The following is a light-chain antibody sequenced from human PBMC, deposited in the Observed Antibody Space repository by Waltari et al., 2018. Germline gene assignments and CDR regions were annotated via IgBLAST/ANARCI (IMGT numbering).Light chain of an antibody. J-gene: IGLJ2*01. CDR3: GAWDSSLSAV. Sequence: QSVLTQPPSVSAAPGQKVIISCSGTSSNLGNNYVSWYQQLPGTPPKLLIYENTKSPSGVPDRFSGSKSGTSATLGITGLQTGDEAIYYCGAWDSSLSAVFGGGTKLTVV. V-gene: IGLV1-51*01. CDR1: SSNLGNNY. CDR2: ENT.